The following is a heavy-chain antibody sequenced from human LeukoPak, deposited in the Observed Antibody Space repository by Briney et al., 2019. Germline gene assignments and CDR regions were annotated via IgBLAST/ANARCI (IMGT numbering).Heavy chain of an antibody. Sequence: PSETLSLTCAVYGGSFSGYYWSWIRQPPGKGLEWIGEINHSGSTNYTPSLKSRVTISVDTSKNQFSLKLSSVTAADTAVYYCARVRSLRGGAFDIWGQGTMVTVSS. CDR1: GGSFSGYY. V-gene: IGHV4-34*01. CDR3: ARVRSLRGGAFDI. CDR2: INHSGST. D-gene: IGHD2-15*01. J-gene: IGHJ3*02.